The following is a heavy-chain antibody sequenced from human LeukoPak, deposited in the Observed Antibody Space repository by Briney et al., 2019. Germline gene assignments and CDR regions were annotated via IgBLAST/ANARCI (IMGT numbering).Heavy chain of an antibody. J-gene: IGHJ4*02. CDR2: SSGSGGST. Sequence: PGGSLRLSCAASGFTSSNYAMSWVRQAPGKGLEWVSASSGSGGSTYYADSVKGRFTISRDNSKSTLYLQMNSLRAEDTAVYYCAKDVGYCSSTTCYKPFDYWGQGTLVTVSS. CDR3: AKDVGYCSSTTCYKPFDY. D-gene: IGHD2-2*02. V-gene: IGHV3-23*01. CDR1: GFTSSNYA.